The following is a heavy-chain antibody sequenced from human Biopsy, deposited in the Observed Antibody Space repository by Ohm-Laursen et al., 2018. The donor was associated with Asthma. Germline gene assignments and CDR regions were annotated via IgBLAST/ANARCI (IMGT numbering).Heavy chain of an antibody. CDR3: ARCQVGYSSGWSLLLKKIYYSGMDV. CDR2: IMTGFGTT. Sequence: SVKASCKAPGGTFSNFAISWVRQAPGQGLEWLGGIMTGFGTTNYAQKFQGRVTITADESTSTAYMEVTSLRSEDTAIYYCARCQVGYSSGWSLLLKKIYYSGMDVWGQGTAVTVSS. J-gene: IGHJ6*02. D-gene: IGHD6-19*01. V-gene: IGHV1-69*13. CDR1: GGTFSNFA.